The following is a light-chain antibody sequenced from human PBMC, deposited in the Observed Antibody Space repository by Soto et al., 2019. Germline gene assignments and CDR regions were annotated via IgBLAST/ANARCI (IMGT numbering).Light chain of an antibody. Sequence: EIVLTQSPGTLSLSPGEXATLSCRASQSVSSSYLALYQQKPGQAPRLLFYGASSRATGIPDRFSGSGSGKDFALTISRLEPEDFAVYYCQQYGSSLGLTFRGGTKVDIK. V-gene: IGKV3-20*01. J-gene: IGKJ4*01. CDR1: QSVSSSY. CDR2: GAS. CDR3: QQYGSSLGLT.